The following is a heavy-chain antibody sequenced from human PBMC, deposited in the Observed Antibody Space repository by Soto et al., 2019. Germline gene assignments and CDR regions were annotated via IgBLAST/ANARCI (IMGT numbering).Heavy chain of an antibody. D-gene: IGHD5-12*01. J-gene: IGHJ6*03. V-gene: IGHV1-3*01. CDR2: INAGNGNT. CDR3: AYSGYDYVEYYYYYYIDV. Sequence: QVQLVQSRAEVKKPGASVKVSCKASGYTFTSYAMHWVRQAPGQRLEWMGWINAGNGNTKYSQKFQGRVTITRDTSASTAYMELSSLRSEDTAVYYCAYSGYDYVEYYYYYYIDVSGKGTTVTVSS. CDR1: GYTFTSYA.